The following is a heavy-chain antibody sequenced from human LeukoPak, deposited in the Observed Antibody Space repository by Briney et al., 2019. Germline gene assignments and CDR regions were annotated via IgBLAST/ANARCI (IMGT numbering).Heavy chain of an antibody. CDR2: IYTSGST. D-gene: IGHD6-6*01. V-gene: IGHV4-61*02. J-gene: IGHJ4*02. Sequence: SETLSLTCTVSGGSISSGSYYWSWIRQPAGKGLEWIGRIYTSGSTNYNPSLKSRVTISVDTSKNQFSLKLSSVTAADTAVYYCARAYSSSFAPFDYWGQRTLVTVSS. CDR1: GGSISSGSYY. CDR3: ARAYSSSFAPFDY.